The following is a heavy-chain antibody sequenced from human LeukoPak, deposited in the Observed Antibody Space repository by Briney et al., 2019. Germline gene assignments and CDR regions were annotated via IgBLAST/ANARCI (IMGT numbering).Heavy chain of an antibody. Sequence: TGGSLRVSCAASGFTVSSNYMSWVRQAPGKGLEWVSVIYSGGSTYYADSVKGRFTISRDNSKNTVYLQMNSLRAEDTAVYYCARDLNYDSAYWGQGTLVTVSS. J-gene: IGHJ4*02. D-gene: IGHD3-22*01. CDR3: ARDLNYDSAY. CDR1: GFTVSSNY. V-gene: IGHV3-53*01. CDR2: IYSGGST.